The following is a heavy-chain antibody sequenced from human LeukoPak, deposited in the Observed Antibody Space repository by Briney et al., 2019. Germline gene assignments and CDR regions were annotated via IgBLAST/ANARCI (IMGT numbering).Heavy chain of an antibody. CDR2: IYSGTT. CDR3: ARGPAYSSSWYSGEYFQH. D-gene: IGHD6-13*01. V-gene: IGHV3-53*01. J-gene: IGHJ1*01. CDR1: GFTVSSNS. Sequence: PGGSLRLSCTVSGFTVSSNSMSWVRQAPGKGLEWVSFIYSGTTHYSDSVKGRFTISRDNSKNTLYLQMNSLRAEDTAVYYCARGPAYSSSWYSGEYFQHWGQGTLVTVSS.